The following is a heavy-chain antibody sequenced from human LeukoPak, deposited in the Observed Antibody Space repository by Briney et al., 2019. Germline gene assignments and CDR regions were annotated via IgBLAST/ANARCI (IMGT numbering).Heavy chain of an antibody. CDR2: INPNSGDT. D-gene: IGHD3-16*01. CDR1: GYTFTCYY. Sequence: ASVKVSCKASGYTFTCYYMHWVRQAPGQGLEWMGWINPNSGDTRYAQKFQGRVTMTRDTSISTGYMEVSRLRSDDTAVFFCARGPNDRSPYYHFDYWGQGTLVTVPS. CDR3: ARGPNDRSPYYHFDY. J-gene: IGHJ4*02. V-gene: IGHV1-2*02.